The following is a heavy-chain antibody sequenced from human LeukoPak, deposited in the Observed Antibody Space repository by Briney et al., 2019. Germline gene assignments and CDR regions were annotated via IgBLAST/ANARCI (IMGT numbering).Heavy chain of an antibody. V-gene: IGHV3-15*01. CDR1: GFTFSDAW. Sequence: RGGSVRLSCAASGFTFSDAWMRWVREAPGRGLEWVGRIKSKTDGVATDYAAPVKGRFPISRDDSKNTLYLQMNSLKTEDTAVYYCTTWADIVVVPAAPDYWGQGTLVTVSS. J-gene: IGHJ4*02. CDR3: TTWADIVVVPAAPDY. D-gene: IGHD2-2*01. CDR2: IKSKTDGVAT.